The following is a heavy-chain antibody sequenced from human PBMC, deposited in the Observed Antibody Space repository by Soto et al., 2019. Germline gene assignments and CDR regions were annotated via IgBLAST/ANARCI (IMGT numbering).Heavy chain of an antibody. V-gene: IGHV1-69*06. D-gene: IGHD3-3*01. Sequence: SVKVACSASGAPFSSYAISWVRQAPGQRPPWLAGIIPIFGTANYAQKFPGRVTITADKSTSTAYMELSSLRSEDWAVYYWASAMYYDFWSGYPDDYYYGMDVWGQGTTVTVSS. CDR1: GAPFSSYA. CDR3: ASAMYYDFWSGYPDDYYYGMDV. J-gene: IGHJ6*02. CDR2: IIPIFGTA.